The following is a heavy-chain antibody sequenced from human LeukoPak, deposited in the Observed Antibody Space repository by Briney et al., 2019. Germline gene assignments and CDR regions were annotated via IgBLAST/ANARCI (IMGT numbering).Heavy chain of an antibody. J-gene: IGHJ5*02. V-gene: IGHV3-23*01. Sequence: GGSLRLSCAASGFTFSSYSMSWVREAPGQGLEWFSVISDSGGHTYYADSVKGRFTISRDNSENTLFLQMSSLRVEDTAIYYCVKDSLRYREGFDPWGQGTLVTVSS. CDR2: ISDSGGHT. CDR3: VKDSLRYREGFDP. CDR1: GFTFSSYS. D-gene: IGHD1-1*01.